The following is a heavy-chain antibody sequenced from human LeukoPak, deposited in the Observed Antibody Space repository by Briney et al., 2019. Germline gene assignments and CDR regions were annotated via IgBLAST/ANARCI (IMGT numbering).Heavy chain of an antibody. D-gene: IGHD6-19*01. CDR2: INPNSGGT. CDR3: ARGPWRAVAGGYFDY. CDR1: GYTFTGYY. V-gene: IGHV1-2*02. Sequence: ASVKVSCKASGYTFTGYYMHWVRQAPGQGLEWMGWINPNSGGTNYAQKFQGRVTMTRNTSISTAYMELSSLRSEDTAVYYCARGPWRAVAGGYFDYWGQGTLVTVSS. J-gene: IGHJ4*02.